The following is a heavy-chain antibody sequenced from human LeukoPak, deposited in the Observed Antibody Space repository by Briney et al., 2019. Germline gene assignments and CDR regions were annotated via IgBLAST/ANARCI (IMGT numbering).Heavy chain of an antibody. Sequence: PSETLSLTCAVSGYSISSGYYWGWIRQPPGKGLEWIGRIYTSGSTNYNPSLKSRVTISVDTSKNQFSLKLSSVTAADTAVYYCARVSSSWYGGLDYWGQGTLVTVSS. J-gene: IGHJ4*02. V-gene: IGHV4-38-2*01. CDR2: IYTSGST. D-gene: IGHD6-13*01. CDR3: ARVSSSWYGGLDY. CDR1: GYSISSGYY.